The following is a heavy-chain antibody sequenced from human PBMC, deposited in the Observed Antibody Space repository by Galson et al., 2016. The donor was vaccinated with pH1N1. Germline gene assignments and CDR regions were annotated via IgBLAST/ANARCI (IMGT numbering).Heavy chain of an antibody. D-gene: IGHD2-2*01. Sequence: SLRLSCAASGFTFSTYGMHWVRQAPGKGLEWVAVISYDGTNEYYADFVKGRFTISRDNSKNMVYVEMNSLRFEDTAVYYCARDGSGTSDAYYGMDVWGEGTTVTVSA. J-gene: IGHJ6*04. CDR1: GFTFSTYG. V-gene: IGHV3-30*03. CDR3: ARDGSGTSDAYYGMDV. CDR2: ISYDGTNE.